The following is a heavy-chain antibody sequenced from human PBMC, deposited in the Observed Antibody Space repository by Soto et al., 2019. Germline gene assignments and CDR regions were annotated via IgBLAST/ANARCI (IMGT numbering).Heavy chain of an antibody. CDR1: GFTFSSYS. CDR3: ARDIVSTVSYAAYYYYYGTDV. V-gene: IGHV3-21*01. CDR2: ISSSSSYI. Sequence: GGSLRLSCAASGFTFSSYSMNWVRQAPGKGLEWVSSISSSSSYIYYADSVKGRFTISRDNAKNSLYLQMNSLRAEDTAVYYCARDIVSTVSYAAYYYYYGTDVWGQGTTVTVSS. J-gene: IGHJ6*02. D-gene: IGHD2-2*01.